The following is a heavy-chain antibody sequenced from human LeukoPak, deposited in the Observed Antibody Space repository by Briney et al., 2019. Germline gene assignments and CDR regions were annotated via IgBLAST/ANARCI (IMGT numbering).Heavy chain of an antibody. J-gene: IGHJ4*02. CDR1: GFTFGDYA. CDR3: TRGKYYDILTVGQFFDY. CDR2: IRSKAYGGTT. Sequence: GGSLRLSCTASGFTFGDYAMSWFRQAPGKGLEWVGFIRSKAYGGTTEYAASVKGRFTISRDDSKSIAYLQMNSLKTEDTAVYYCTRGKYYDILTVGQFFDYWGQGTLVTVSS. D-gene: IGHD3-9*01. V-gene: IGHV3-49*03.